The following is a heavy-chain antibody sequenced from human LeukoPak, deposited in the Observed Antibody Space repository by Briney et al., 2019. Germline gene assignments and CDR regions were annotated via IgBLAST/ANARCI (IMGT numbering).Heavy chain of an antibody. CDR1: GYTFTGYY. D-gene: IGHD3-10*01. Sequence: GASVRVSCTASGYTFTGYYMHWVRQAPGQGLEWMGWINPNSGGTNYAQKFQGRVTMTRDTSISTAYMELSRLRSDDTAVYYCARDLSGSGSYYNLDYWGQGTLVTVSS. CDR2: INPNSGGT. V-gene: IGHV1-2*02. CDR3: ARDLSGSGSYYNLDY. J-gene: IGHJ4*02.